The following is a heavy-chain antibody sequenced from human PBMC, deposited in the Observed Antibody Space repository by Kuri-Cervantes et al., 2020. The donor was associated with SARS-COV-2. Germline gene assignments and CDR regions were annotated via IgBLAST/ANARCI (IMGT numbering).Heavy chain of an antibody. D-gene: IGHD2-2*02. CDR2: ISSSSSHI. CDR3: ATLGYCSSTSCYKRFDY. V-gene: IGHV3-21*05. J-gene: IGHJ4*02. Sequence: GGSLRLSCAASGFIFSSHSMNWVRQAPGKGLEWVSYISSSSSHIYYADSVKGRFTISRDNAKNSLYLQMNSLRAEDTAVYYCATLGYCSSTSCYKRFDYWGQGTLVTVSS. CDR1: GFIFSSHS.